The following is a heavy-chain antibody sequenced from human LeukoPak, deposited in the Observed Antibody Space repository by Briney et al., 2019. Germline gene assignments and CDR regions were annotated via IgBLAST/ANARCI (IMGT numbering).Heavy chain of an antibody. CDR3: ARYCSSTSCNWFDP. J-gene: IGHJ5*02. CDR1: GGSISSSSYY. CDR2: IYYSGST. V-gene: IGHV4-39*07. Sequence: ASETLSLTCTVSGGSISSSSYYWGWFRQPPEKGLEWIGNIYYSGSTYYNPSLKSRVTISVDTSKNQFSLTLSSVTAADTAVYYCARYCSSTSCNWFDPWGQGTLVTVSS. D-gene: IGHD2-2*01.